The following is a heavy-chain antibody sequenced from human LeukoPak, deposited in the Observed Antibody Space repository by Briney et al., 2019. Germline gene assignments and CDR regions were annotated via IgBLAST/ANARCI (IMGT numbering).Heavy chain of an antibody. J-gene: IGHJ5*02. V-gene: IGHV4-34*01. D-gene: IGHD3-9*01. CDR2: INHSGST. CDR3: AVTYYDILTGLPLFDP. Sequence: PSETLSLTCAVYGGSFSAYYWSWIRQPPGKGLEWIGEINHSGSTNYNPSLKSRVTTSVDKSKNQFSLKLSSVTAAGTAVYYCAVTYYDILTGLPLFDPWGQGTLVTVSS. CDR1: GGSFSAYY.